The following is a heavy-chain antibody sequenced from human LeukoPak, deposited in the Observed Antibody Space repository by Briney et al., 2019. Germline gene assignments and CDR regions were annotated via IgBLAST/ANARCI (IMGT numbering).Heavy chain of an antibody. CDR3: ARGITVVYYFDL. V-gene: IGHV4-34*01. CDR2: IHYTGAT. Sequence: SETLSLTCAVHGGSFSGYYWSWFRQPPGKGLEWIGEIHYTGATNYSPSLKGRVTIPPGTSNNQVSLRMNSVTAADTAVYYCARGITVVYYFDLWGRGTLVTVSS. CDR1: GGSFSGYY. J-gene: IGHJ2*01. D-gene: IGHD1-20*01.